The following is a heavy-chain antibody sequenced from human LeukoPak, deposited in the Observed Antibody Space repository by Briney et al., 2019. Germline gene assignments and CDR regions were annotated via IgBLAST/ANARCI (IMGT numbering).Heavy chain of an antibody. D-gene: IGHD4-23*01. CDR3: ARRVVNNRNWYFDL. CDR2: IYPGDSDT. J-gene: IGHJ2*01. V-gene: IGHV5-51*01. Sequence: GESLKISCQCSGYSFINYWIVWVRQMPGKGLEWMGIIYPGDSDTRYSPSFQGQVTISADKSISTAYLQWSSLKASDTAMYYCARRVVNNRNWYFDLWGRGTLVTVSS. CDR1: GYSFINYW.